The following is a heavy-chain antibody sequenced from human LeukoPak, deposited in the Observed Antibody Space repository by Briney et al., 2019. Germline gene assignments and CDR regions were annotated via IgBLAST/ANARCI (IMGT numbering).Heavy chain of an antibody. CDR3: ARSAEWLRNAFDI. CDR2: MHNSGSS. V-gene: IGHV4-59*01. J-gene: IGHJ3*02. CDR1: GFTFSTYA. D-gene: IGHD5-12*01. Sequence: GSLRLSCAASGFTFSTYAVNWIRQPPGKGLEWIGYMHNSGSSKHSPSLKSRVTISIDTSKNQFSLQLTSVTAADTAIYYCARSAEWLRNAFDIWGQGTMVSVSS.